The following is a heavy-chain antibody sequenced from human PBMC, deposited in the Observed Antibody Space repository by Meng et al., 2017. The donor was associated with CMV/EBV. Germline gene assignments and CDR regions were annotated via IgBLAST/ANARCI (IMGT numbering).Heavy chain of an antibody. J-gene: IGHJ4*02. CDR3: AKDGPEPDYIDY. V-gene: IGHV3-7*01. CDR2: INQDGTKI. Sequence: GESLKISCAASGFTFSRYWMTWVRKAPGKGLEWVVNINQDGTKIYYVDSVKGRFTVSRDNARNSVYLQLNSLTVEDTAVYYCAKDGPEPDYIDYWGQGTLVTVSS. CDR1: GFTFSRYW. D-gene: IGHD1-14*01.